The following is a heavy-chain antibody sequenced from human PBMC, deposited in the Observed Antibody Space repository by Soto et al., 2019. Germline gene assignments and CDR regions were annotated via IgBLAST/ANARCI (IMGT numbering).Heavy chain of an antibody. D-gene: IGHD4-17*01. J-gene: IGHJ3*02. CDR1: GYTFTSYD. CDR3: ARVHDYGGFDAFDI. Sequence: QVQLVQSGAEVKKPGASVKVSCKASGYTFTSYDINWVRQATGQGLEWMGWMNPNSGNTGYAQKFRGRVTMTRNTSISTAYMELSSLRSEDTAVYYCARVHDYGGFDAFDIWGQGTMVTVSS. CDR2: MNPNSGNT. V-gene: IGHV1-8*01.